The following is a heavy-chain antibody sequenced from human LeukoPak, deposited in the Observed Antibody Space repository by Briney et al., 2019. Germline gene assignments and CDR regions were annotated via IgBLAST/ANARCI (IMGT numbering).Heavy chain of an antibody. CDR2: ISYDGSNK. Sequence: GGSLRLSCAASGFTFSSYAMHWVRQAPGKGLEWVAAISYDGSNKYYADSVKGRFTISRDNSKNALYLQMNSLRAEDTAVYYCAGTGDYYDSSGYSRDFDYWGQGTLVTVSS. CDR3: AGTGDYYDSSGYSRDFDY. D-gene: IGHD3-22*01. V-gene: IGHV3-30*01. CDR1: GFTFSSYA. J-gene: IGHJ4*02.